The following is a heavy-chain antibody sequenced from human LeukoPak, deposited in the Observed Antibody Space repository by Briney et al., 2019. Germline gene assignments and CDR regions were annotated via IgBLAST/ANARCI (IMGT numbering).Heavy chain of an antibody. D-gene: IGHD3-3*01. J-gene: IGHJ5*02. V-gene: IGHV3-9*03. CDR1: GFTFDDYA. CDR2: ISWNSGSI. CDR3: AKGGNDFWSGYYA. Sequence: GGSLRLSCAASGFTFDDYAMHWVRQAPGKGLEWVSGISWNSGSIGYADSVKGRFTISRDNAKNSLYLQMNSLRAEDMALYYCAKGGNDFWSGYYAWGREPWSPSPQ.